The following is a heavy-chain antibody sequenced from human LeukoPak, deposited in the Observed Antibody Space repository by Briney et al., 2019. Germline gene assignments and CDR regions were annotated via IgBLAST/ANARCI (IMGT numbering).Heavy chain of an antibody. CDR1: GFTSSSYS. V-gene: IGHV3-21*01. J-gene: IGHJ4*02. CDR2: ISSSSSYI. Sequence: SGGSLRLSCAASGFTSSSYSMNWVRQAPGKGLEWVSSISSSSSYIYYADSVKGRFTISRDNAKNSLYLQMNSLRAEDTAVYYCARDLVAAAGTADYWGQGTLVTVSS. CDR3: ARDLVAAAGTADY. D-gene: IGHD6-13*01.